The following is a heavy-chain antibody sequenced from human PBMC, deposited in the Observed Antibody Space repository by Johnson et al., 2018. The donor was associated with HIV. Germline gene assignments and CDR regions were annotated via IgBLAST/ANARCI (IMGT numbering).Heavy chain of an antibody. CDR1: GFTFSSYG. V-gene: IGHV3-30*18. D-gene: IGHD1-26*01. CDR2: ISYDGSNK. J-gene: IGHJ3*02. CDR3: AKDKARWELLAFDI. Sequence: QVQLVESGGGVVQPGRSLRLSCAASGFTFSSYGMHWVRQAPGKGLEWVAVISYDGSNKYYADSVKGRFTISRDNSKNTLYLQMNSLRAEDTAVYHCAKDKARWELLAFDIWGQGTMVTVSS.